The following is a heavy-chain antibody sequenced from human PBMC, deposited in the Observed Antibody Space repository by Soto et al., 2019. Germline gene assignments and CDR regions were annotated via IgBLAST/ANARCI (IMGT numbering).Heavy chain of an antibody. CDR1: GGSFSGYY. CDR3: ATVPGTTGNYNWFDP. CDR2: INHSGST. Sequence: SETLSLTCAVYGGSFSGYYWSWIRQPPGKGLEWIGEINHSGSTNYNPSLKSRVTISVDTSKNQFSLKLSSVTAADTAVYYCATVPGTTGNYNWFDPWGQGTLVTVSS. V-gene: IGHV4-34*01. D-gene: IGHD1-1*01. J-gene: IGHJ5*02.